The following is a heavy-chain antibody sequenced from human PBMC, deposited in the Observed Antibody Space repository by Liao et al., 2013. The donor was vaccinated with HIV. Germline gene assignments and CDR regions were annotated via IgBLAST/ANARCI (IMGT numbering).Heavy chain of an antibody. Sequence: QVQLQQWGAGLLRPSETLSLTCAVYGGSFSGYYWNWIRQPPGKGLEWIGEINDSGSINYNPSLKSRVTMSIDSSKSQFSLKLSSVTAADTAVYYCARDKDGYNVAIDYWGQGTLVTVSS. D-gene: IGHD5-24*01. CDR1: GGSFSGYY. CDR3: ARDKDGYNVAIDY. CDR2: INDSGSI. J-gene: IGHJ4*02. V-gene: IGHV4-34*01.